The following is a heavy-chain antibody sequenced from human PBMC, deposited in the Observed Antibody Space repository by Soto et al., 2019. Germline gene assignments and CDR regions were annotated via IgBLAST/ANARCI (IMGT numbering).Heavy chain of an antibody. J-gene: IGHJ3*02. Sequence: QVQLVESGGGVVQPGRSLRLSCAASGFTFSSYGMHWVRQAPGKGLEWVAVIWYDGSNKYYADSVKGRFTISRDNSKNTLYLQMNSLRAEDTAVYYCARDIVVTAINAEFDAFAIWGQGTMVTVSS. CDR1: GFTFSSYG. D-gene: IGHD2-21*02. CDR2: IWYDGSNK. V-gene: IGHV3-33*01. CDR3: ARDIVVTAINAEFDAFAI.